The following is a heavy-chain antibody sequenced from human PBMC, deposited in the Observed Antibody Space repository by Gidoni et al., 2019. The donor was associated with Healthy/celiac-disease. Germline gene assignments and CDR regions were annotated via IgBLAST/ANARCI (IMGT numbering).Heavy chain of an antibody. CDR2: INHSGST. CDR1: AGSFSSYY. D-gene: IGHD3-3*01. V-gene: IGHV4-34*01. J-gene: IGHJ6*04. CDR3: ARGTLWSGYSYYYYGMDV. Sequence: QVQLQQWGAGLLKPSETLSLTCAVYAGSFSSYYWRWIRHPPGKGLEWIGEINHSGSTNYNPSLKSRVTISVDTSKNQFSLKLSSVTAADTAVYYCARGTLWSGYSYYYYGMDVWGKGTTVTVSS.